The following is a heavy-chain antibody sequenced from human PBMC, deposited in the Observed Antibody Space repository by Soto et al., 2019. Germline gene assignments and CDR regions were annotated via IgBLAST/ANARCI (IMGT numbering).Heavy chain of an antibody. Sequence: PGGSLRLSCAASGFTFSSYEMNWVRQAPGKGLERVSYISSSGSTIYYADSVKGRFTISRDNAKNSLYLQINSLRAEDTAVYYCARDEDYGDYDYYFDYWGQGTLVTVSS. J-gene: IGHJ4*02. CDR1: GFTFSSYE. CDR2: ISSSGSTI. V-gene: IGHV3-48*03. D-gene: IGHD4-17*01. CDR3: ARDEDYGDYDYYFDY.